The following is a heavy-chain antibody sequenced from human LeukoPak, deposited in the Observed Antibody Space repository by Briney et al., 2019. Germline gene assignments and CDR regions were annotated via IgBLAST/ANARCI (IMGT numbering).Heavy chain of an antibody. Sequence: ASVKVSCKASGFTFTGYYIHWVRQAPGQGLEWMGWVNPNNGGTNYAQMFQGRVTMTRDTSISTAYTELSSLRSDDTAVYYCARDSYGGNWSLGYWGQGTLVTVSS. D-gene: IGHD4-23*01. CDR1: GFTFTGYY. CDR2: VNPNNGGT. V-gene: IGHV1-2*02. CDR3: ARDSYGGNWSLGY. J-gene: IGHJ4*02.